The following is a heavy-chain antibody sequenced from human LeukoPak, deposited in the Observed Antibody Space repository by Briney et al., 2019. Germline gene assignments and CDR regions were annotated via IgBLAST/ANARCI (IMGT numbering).Heavy chain of an antibody. Sequence: GGSLRLSCAASGFTFSDYGIHWVRQAPGEGLEWVAVISFDGDFKYYADSVKGRFTISRDNSKNTLYLQMNSLRAEDTAVYYCAKRARLGAASNYGMDVWGQGTAVTVSS. CDR3: AKRARLGAASNYGMDV. D-gene: IGHD2-15*01. CDR2: ISFDGDFK. CDR1: GFTFSDYG. V-gene: IGHV3-30*18. J-gene: IGHJ6*02.